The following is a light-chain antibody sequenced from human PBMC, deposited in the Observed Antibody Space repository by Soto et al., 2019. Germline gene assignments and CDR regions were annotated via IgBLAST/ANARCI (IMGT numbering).Light chain of an antibody. V-gene: IGKV3-11*01. J-gene: IGKJ1*01. CDR3: QQRSNWPSTWT. CDR1: QSVSSH. CDR2: DAS. Sequence: EIVMTQSPATLSVSPGEGATLSCRASQSVSSHLAWYQQKPGQAPRLLIDDASNRATGIPARFSGSGSGTDFTLPISSLEPEDFAVYYCQQRSNWPSTWTFGQGTKVDNK.